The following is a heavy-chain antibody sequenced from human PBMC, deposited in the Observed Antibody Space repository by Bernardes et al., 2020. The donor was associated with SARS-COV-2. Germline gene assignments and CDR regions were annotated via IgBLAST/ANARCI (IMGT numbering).Heavy chain of an antibody. Sequence: GSLSPPCAAPGFPLSSYEMNWVRQAPGKGLEWVSYISSSGSTIYYADSVKGRFTISRDNAKNPLYLQMNSMRAEDTAVYYCARGGTYYDILTGYQNYDYGMDVWGQGTTVTVSS. CDR1: GFPLSSYE. CDR3: ARGGTYYDILTGYQNYDYGMDV. D-gene: IGHD3-9*01. V-gene: IGHV3-48*03. CDR2: ISSSGSTI. J-gene: IGHJ6*02.